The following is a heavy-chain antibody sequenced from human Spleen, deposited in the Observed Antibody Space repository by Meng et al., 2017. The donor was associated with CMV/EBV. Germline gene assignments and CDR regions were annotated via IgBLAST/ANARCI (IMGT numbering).Heavy chain of an antibody. Sequence: GGSLRLSCAASGFSFSTYSMNWVRQAPGKGLEWVSSISISGSDTYYADAVKGRFTISRDNSKNTLYLQMNSLRAEDTAVYYCAKGLQGQQPRSYFDYWGQGTLVTVSS. J-gene: IGHJ4*02. D-gene: IGHD6-13*01. CDR1: GFSFSTYS. CDR2: ISISGSDT. CDR3: AKGLQGQQPRSYFDY. V-gene: IGHV3-21*04.